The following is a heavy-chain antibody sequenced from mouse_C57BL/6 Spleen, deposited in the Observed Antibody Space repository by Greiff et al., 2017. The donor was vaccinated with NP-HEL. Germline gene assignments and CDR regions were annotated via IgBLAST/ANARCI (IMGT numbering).Heavy chain of an antibody. CDR1: GYSFTDYN. D-gene: IGHD1-1*01. J-gene: IGHJ3*01. CDR3: ARNYGSSRAAWFAY. V-gene: IGHV1-39*01. CDR2: INPNYGTT. Sequence: EVQLQQSGPELVKPGASVKISCKASGYSFTDYNMNWVKQSHGKSLEWIGVINPNYGTTSYNQKFKGKATLTVDQFSSTAYMQLNSLTSEDSAVYYCARNYGSSRAAWFAYWGQGTLVTVSA.